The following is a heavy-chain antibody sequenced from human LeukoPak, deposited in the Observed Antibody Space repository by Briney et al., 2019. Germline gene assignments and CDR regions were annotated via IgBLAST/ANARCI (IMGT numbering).Heavy chain of an antibody. V-gene: IGHV3-33*01. J-gene: IGHJ4*02. CDR1: GFTFSDYG. CDR3: ARTRYNSGGGDY. CDR2: IWYDGTNK. D-gene: IGHD6-19*01. Sequence: GGSLRLSCAVSGFTFSDYGMHWVRQAPGKWLEWVAVIWYDGTNKYYADSVEGRFTISRDNSKNTLYLQMNSLRAEDTAVYYCARTRYNSGGGDYWGQGTPVTVSP.